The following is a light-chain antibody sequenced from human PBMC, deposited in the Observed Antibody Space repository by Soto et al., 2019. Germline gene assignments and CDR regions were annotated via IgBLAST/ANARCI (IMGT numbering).Light chain of an antibody. CDR1: SSNIGNNY. V-gene: IGLV1-51*01. CDR2: DNN. CDR3: APWDSSLSAWV. J-gene: IGLJ3*02. Sequence: QSVLTQPPSVSAAPGQKVTISCSGGSSNIGNNYVSWYQQVAGTAPKLLIFDNNKRPSGIPDRFSGSKSGTSATLGIAGLQTGDAADYYCAPWDSSLSAWVFGGGTQMTVL.